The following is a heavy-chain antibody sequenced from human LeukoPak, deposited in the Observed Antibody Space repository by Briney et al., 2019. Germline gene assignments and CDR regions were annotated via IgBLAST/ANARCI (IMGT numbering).Heavy chain of an antibody. V-gene: IGHV4-34*01. J-gene: IGHJ6*03. CDR2: INHSGST. D-gene: IGHD6-13*01. CDR1: GGSFSGYY. Sequence: SETLSLTCAVYGGSFSGYYWSWIRQPPGKGLEWIGEINHSGSTNYNPSLKSRVTISVDTSKNQFSLKLSPVTAADTAVYYCARGAEGSSWYSSGYMDVWGKGTTVTVSS. CDR3: ARGAEGSSWYSSGYMDV.